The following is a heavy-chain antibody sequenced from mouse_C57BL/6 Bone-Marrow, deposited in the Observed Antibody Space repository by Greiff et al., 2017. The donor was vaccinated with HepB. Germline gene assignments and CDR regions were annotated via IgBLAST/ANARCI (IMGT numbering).Heavy chain of an antibody. D-gene: IGHD1-1*01. CDR1: GYTFTDYY. V-gene: IGHV1-26*01. J-gene: IGHJ4*01. CDR2: INPNNGGT. CDR3: ASGLYGSSPNYAMDY. Sequence: EVQLQQSGPELVKPGASVKISCKASGYTFTDYYMNWVKQSHGKSLEWIGDINPNNGGTSYNQKFKGKATLTVDKSSSTAYMELRSLTSEDSAVYYCASGLYGSSPNYAMDYWGQGTSVTVSS.